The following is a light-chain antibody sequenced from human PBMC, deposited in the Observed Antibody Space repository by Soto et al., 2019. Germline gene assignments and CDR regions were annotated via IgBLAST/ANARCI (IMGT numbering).Light chain of an antibody. CDR3: QQRSNWRPGYT. Sequence: EIVMTQSPATLSVSPGERATLSCRASQSVTTNLAWYQQKPGQAPRLLIYAASTRATGIPARFSGSGSGTELTLTISSLEPEDFAVYYCQQRSNWRPGYTFGQGTRLEIK. V-gene: IGKV3-15*01. CDR2: AAS. J-gene: IGKJ5*01. CDR1: QSVTTN.